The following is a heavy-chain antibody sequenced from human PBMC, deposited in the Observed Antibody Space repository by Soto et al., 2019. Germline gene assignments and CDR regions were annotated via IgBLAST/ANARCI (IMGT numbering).Heavy chain of an antibody. J-gene: IGHJ3*02. CDR2: INPNSGGT. CDR3: ARGLAPIAAAVSDAFDI. Sequence: ASVQVSCKASGYTFTGYYMNWVRQAPGQGLEWMGWINPNSGGTNYAQKFQGRVTMTRDTSISTAYMELSRLRSDDTAVYYCARGLAPIAAAVSDAFDIWGQGTMVPVPS. D-gene: IGHD6-13*01. V-gene: IGHV1-2*02. CDR1: GYTFTGYY.